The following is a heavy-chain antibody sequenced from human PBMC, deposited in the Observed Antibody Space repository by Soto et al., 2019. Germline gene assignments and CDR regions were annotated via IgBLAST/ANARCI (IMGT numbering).Heavy chain of an antibody. CDR3: VRVVAIPGYPDN. CDR2: IVPIVDTS. Sequence: QVQLVQSGAEVRQPASSVKVSCKTSGGTFSSYAISWVRQAPGQGLEWMGWIVPIVDTSTYAQKFHGRVTITADDSTSTVYMELSSLRSDDTAVYYCVRVVAIPGYPDNWGQGTLVTVSS. J-gene: IGHJ4*02. V-gene: IGHV1-69*11. CDR1: GGTFSSYA. D-gene: IGHD5-12*01.